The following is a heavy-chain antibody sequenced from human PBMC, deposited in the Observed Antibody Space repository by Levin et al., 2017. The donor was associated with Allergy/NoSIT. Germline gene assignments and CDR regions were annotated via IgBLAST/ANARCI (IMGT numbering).Heavy chain of an antibody. V-gene: IGHV3-30*18. CDR1: GFSFTSHG. Sequence: QAGGSLRLSCTASGFSFTSHGMHWVRQAPGKGLEWVAVISYDDSNKQYADSVKGRFNISRDSSKATFYLQMNSLRPEDTAVYYCAKEITLYSSGYYRTFDYWGQGTLVTVSS. J-gene: IGHJ4*02. CDR3: AKEITLYSSGYYRTFDY. D-gene: IGHD3-22*01. CDR2: ISYDDSNK.